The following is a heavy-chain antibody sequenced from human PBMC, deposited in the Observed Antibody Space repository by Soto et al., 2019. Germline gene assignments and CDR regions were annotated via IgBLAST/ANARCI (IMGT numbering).Heavy chain of an antibody. CDR2: MNPHTGET. CDR3: AKKHSGSSLAY. CDR1: GYNFISSE. J-gene: IGHJ4*02. V-gene: IGHV1-8*03. D-gene: IGHD6-6*01. Sequence: QVQLVQSGAEVKKPGASVKVSCKTSGYNFISSEISWVRQAPGQGLELMGWMNPHTGETDATRKFQGRLTITRNISINTAYLELSSLTSEDTAVYYCAKKHSGSSLAYWGQGSLVTVSS.